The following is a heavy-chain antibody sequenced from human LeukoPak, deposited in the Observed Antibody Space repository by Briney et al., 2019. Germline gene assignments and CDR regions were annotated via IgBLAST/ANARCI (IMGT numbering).Heavy chain of an antibody. V-gene: IGHV3-30*18. CDR2: ISYDGSNK. CDR1: GFTFSSYG. Sequence: GGSLRLSCAASGFTFSSYGMHWVRQAPGKGLEWVAVISYDGSNKYYADSLKGRFTISRDSSKNTVYLQMNSLRAEDTAAYYCAKEGYSSSWSAFDYWGQGTLVSVSS. CDR3: AKEGYSSSWSAFDY. J-gene: IGHJ4*02. D-gene: IGHD6-13*01.